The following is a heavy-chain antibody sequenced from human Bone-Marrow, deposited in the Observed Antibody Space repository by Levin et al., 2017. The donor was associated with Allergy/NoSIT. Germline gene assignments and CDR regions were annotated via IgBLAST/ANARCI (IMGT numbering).Heavy chain of an antibody. D-gene: IGHD3-10*01. V-gene: IGHV3-48*01. Sequence: PGGSLRLSCAASGFTFSSYSMTWVRQAPGKGLEWVSYISSSISAIAYADSVKGRFTISRDNAKNSLYLQMNSLRAEDTAVYYCARILYGSGSYGAFDMWGQGTMVTVSS. CDR2: ISSSISAI. CDR1: GFTFSSYS. J-gene: IGHJ3*02. CDR3: ARILYGSGSYGAFDM.